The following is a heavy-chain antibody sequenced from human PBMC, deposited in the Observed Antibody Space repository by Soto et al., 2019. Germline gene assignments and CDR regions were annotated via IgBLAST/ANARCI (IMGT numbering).Heavy chain of an antibody. Sequence: EVQLVESGGGLVKPGGSLRLSCAASGFTFSSYSMNWVRQAPGKGLEWVSSISSSSSYIYYADSVKGRFTISRDNAKNSLYLQMNSLRAKDTAVYYCARDAIGTVSSDTYWGQGTLVTVSS. CDR1: GFTFSSYS. CDR3: ARDAIGTVSSDTY. J-gene: IGHJ4*02. D-gene: IGHD4-17*01. V-gene: IGHV3-21*01. CDR2: ISSSSSYI.